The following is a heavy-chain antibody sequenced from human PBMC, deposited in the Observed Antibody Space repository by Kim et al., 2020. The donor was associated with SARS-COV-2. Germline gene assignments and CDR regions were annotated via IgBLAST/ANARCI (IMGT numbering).Heavy chain of an antibody. V-gene: IGHV5-51*01. CDR3: ARESHYCSGGSCQNWFDP. D-gene: IGHD2-15*01. J-gene: IGHJ5*02. CDR1: GYSFTSYW. Sequence: GESLKISCKGSGYSFTSYWIGWVRQMPGKGLEWMGIIYPGDSDTRYSPSFQGQVTISADKSISTAYLQWSSLKASDTAMYYCARESHYCSGGSCQNWFDPWGQGTLVTVSS. CDR2: IYPGDSDT.